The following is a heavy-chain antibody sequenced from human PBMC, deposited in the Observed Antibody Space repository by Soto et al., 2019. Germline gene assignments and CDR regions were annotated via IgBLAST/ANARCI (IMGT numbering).Heavy chain of an antibody. CDR3: ARGPPNTY. D-gene: IGHD2-8*01. CDR1: GGSISSGGYY. Sequence: SETLSLTCTVSGGSISSGGYYWNWIRQHPGKGLEWIGYIYHSGSTYYNPSLKSRVTISVDRSKNQFSLKLSSVTAADTAVYYCARGPPNTYWGQGTLVTSPQ. J-gene: IGHJ4*02. V-gene: IGHV4-30-2*01. CDR2: IYHSGST.